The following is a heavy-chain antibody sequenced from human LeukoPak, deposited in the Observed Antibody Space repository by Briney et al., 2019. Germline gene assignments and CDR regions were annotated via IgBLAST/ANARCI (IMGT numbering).Heavy chain of an antibody. V-gene: IGHV4-61*09. J-gene: IGHJ5*02. Sequence: PSETLSLTCTVSGGSISSGSYCWSWIRQPAGKGLEWIGHIYTSGNTNYNPSLKSRVTMSVDTSKNQFSLKLSSVTAADTAVYYCARGGYYGSGNDFRFDPWGQGTLVTVSS. CDR1: GGSISSGSYC. D-gene: IGHD3-10*01. CDR2: IYTSGNT. CDR3: ARGGYYGSGNDFRFDP.